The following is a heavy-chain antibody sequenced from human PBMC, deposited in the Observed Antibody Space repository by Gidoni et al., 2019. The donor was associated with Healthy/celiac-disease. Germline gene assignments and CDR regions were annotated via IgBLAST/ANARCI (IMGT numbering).Heavy chain of an antibody. D-gene: IGHD2-15*01. V-gene: IGHV4-31*03. CDR2: IYYSGRT. Sequence: QVQLQESGPGLVKPSQTLSLTGTVSGGSISRGGYYWSWIRQHPGKGLEWIGYIYYSGRTYYNPSLKSRVTISVDTSKTQFSLKLSSVTAADTAVYYCARERYGGYCSGGSCYSYYYGMDVWGQGTTVTVSS. J-gene: IGHJ6*02. CDR1: GGSISRGGYY. CDR3: ARERYGGYCSGGSCYSYYYGMDV.